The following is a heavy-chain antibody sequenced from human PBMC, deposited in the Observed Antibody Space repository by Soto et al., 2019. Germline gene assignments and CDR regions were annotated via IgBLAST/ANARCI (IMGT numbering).Heavy chain of an antibody. CDR1: GGTFSSYS. CDR3: ARDGGRHSGGSHY. J-gene: IGHJ4*02. D-gene: IGHD3-16*01. V-gene: IGHV1-69*01. CDR2: IIPIFGTA. Sequence: QVQLVQSGAEVKKPGSSVKVSCKATGGTFSSYSINWVRQAPGQGLGWMGEIIPIFGTATYAQKFQGRVTISADESTSTVYRELSSLISEITGVYYCARDGGRHSGGSHYLGQGMLGTVSS.